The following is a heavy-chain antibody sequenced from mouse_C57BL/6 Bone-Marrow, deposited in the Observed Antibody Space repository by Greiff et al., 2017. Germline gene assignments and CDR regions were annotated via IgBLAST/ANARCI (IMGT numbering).Heavy chain of an antibody. CDR1: GFPITSGYY. V-gene: IGHV12-3*01. D-gene: IGHD1-1*01. J-gene: IGHJ4*01. CDR3: AGDRPNTVHYAMDY. Sequence: VKLMESGPGLVKPSQSLFLTCSITGFPITSGYYWIWIRQSPGKPLEWMGYITHSGETFYNPSLQSPISITRETSKNQFFLELNSVTTEDTAMYYGAGDRPNTVHYAMDYGGQGTSGTVSS. CDR2: ITHSGET.